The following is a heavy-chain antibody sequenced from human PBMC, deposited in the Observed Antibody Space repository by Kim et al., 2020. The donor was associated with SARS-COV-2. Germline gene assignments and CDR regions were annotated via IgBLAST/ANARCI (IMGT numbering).Heavy chain of an antibody. J-gene: IGHJ4*02. CDR3: ARLTHSSGWSIDY. Sequence: YNPPLKTRVSISVDRSKNQFALKLRSVTAADTVVYYCARLTHSSGWSIDYWGQGTLVTVSS. V-gene: IGHV4-30-2*01. D-gene: IGHD6-19*01.